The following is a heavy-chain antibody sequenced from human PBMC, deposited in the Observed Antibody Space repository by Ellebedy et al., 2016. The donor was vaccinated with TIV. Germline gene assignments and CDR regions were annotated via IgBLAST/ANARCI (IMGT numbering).Heavy chain of an antibody. Sequence: PGGSLRLSCAASGFSFRSYWMSWVRQAPGKGLEWVANIYQDGGVQYYVDSVEGRFTISRDNANNILYLQMKSLRAEDTAVYYCARRGSYGDYAVHVNSWFDSWGQGTPVTVAP. V-gene: IGHV3-7*01. CDR1: GFSFRSYW. CDR2: IYQDGGVQ. J-gene: IGHJ5*01. CDR3: ARRGSYGDYAVHVNSWFDS. D-gene: IGHD4-17*01.